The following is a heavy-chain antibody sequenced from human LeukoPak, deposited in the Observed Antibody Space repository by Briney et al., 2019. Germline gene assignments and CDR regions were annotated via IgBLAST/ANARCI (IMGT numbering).Heavy chain of an antibody. Sequence: GGSLRLSCAASGFTFSSYSMNWVRQAPGKGLEWVSSISSSSSYIYYADSVKGRFTISRDNAKNSLYLQMNSLRAEDTAVCYCARDLRSLLPYYYYGMDVWGQGTTVTVSS. J-gene: IGHJ6*02. CDR1: GFTFSSYS. V-gene: IGHV3-21*01. D-gene: IGHD3-22*01. CDR2: ISSSSSYI. CDR3: ARDLRSLLPYYYYGMDV.